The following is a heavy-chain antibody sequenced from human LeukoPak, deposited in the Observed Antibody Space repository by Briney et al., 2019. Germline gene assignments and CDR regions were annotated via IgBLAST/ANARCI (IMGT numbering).Heavy chain of an antibody. V-gene: IGHV1-46*01. J-gene: IGHJ5*02. CDR3: ARENSRSSGVNWFDP. D-gene: IGHD6-6*01. Sequence: ASVKVSCKSSGYSFTNYYMHWVRQAPGQGLEWMGIINPSGGSTSNAQKFQGRVTVTRDMSTSTVYMELSSLRSEDTAVYYCARENSRSSGVNWFDPWGQGTQVTVSS. CDR1: GYSFTNYY. CDR2: INPSGGST.